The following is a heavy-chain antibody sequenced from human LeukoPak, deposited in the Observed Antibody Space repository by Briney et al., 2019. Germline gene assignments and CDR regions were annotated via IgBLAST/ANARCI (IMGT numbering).Heavy chain of an antibody. D-gene: IGHD1-7*01. Sequence: ASVKVSCKASGYTFTGYYIHWVRQAPGQGLEWMGWINPNSGDTDYAQKFQGRVSMTRDTSISTAYMELSRLRSDDTAVYYCARTITGTLDYWAQGPLFTVSS. J-gene: IGHJ4*02. CDR1: GYTFTGYY. CDR2: INPNSGDT. CDR3: ARTITGTLDY. V-gene: IGHV1-2*02.